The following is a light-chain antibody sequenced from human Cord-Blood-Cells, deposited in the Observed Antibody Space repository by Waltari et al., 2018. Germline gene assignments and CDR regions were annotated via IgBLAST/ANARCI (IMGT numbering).Light chain of an antibody. Sequence: QSALTQPASVSGSPGQSITIPFTGTSSDVGGYNYVSWYQQHPGKAPKLMIYDVSNRPSGVSNRFSGSKSGNTASLTISGLQAEDEADYYCSSYTSSSTLYVFGTGTKVTVL. CDR1: SSDVGGYNY. CDR2: DVS. CDR3: SSYTSSSTLYV. J-gene: IGLJ1*01. V-gene: IGLV2-14*01.